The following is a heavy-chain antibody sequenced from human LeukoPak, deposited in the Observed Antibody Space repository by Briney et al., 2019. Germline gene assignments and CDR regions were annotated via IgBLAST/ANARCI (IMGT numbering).Heavy chain of an antibody. CDR1: GFTFDDYA. CDR2: ISSSGNTI. V-gene: IGHV3-11*01. J-gene: IGHJ6*02. D-gene: IGHD3-10*01. CDR3: AREGSGASLDV. Sequence: NPGRSLRLSCAASGFTFDDYAMYWVRQAPGKGLEWLSYISSSGNTIYYADSVRGRFTISRDNAKNSLYLQMKSLRAEDTAVYYCAREGSGASLDVWGQGTTVTVSS.